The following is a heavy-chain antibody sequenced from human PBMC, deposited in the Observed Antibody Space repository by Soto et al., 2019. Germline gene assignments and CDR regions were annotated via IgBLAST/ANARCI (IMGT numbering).Heavy chain of an antibody. CDR1: GGSISSGGYS. Sequence: SETLSLTCAVSGGSISSGGYSWSWIRQPPGKGLEWIGYIYHSGSTYYNPSLKSRVTISVDRSKNQFSLKLSSVTAADTAVYYCARQIAEAGGGIYYYYYGMDVWGQGTTVTVSS. D-gene: IGHD6-13*01. CDR3: ARQIAEAGGGIYYYYYGMDV. CDR2: IYHSGST. J-gene: IGHJ6*02. V-gene: IGHV4-30-2*01.